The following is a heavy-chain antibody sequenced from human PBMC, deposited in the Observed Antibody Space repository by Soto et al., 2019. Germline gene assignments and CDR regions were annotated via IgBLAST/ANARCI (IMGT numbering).Heavy chain of an antibody. Sequence: ASVKVSCKASGGTFSSYAISWVRQAPGQGLEWMGGIIPIFGTANYAQKFQGRVTITADESTSTAYMELSSLRSEDTAVYYCAGGPYYYDSSGYYFDYWGQGTLVTVSS. D-gene: IGHD3-22*01. CDR2: IIPIFGTA. V-gene: IGHV1-69*13. J-gene: IGHJ4*02. CDR1: GGTFSSYA. CDR3: AGGPYYYDSSGYYFDY.